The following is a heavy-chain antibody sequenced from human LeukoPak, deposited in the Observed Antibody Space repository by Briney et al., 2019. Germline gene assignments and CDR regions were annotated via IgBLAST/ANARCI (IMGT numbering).Heavy chain of an antibody. CDR1: GGSFSGYY. D-gene: IGHD1-26*01. CDR3: ARGIVGATVDY. V-gene: IGHV4-34*01. Sequence: SETLSLTCAVYGGSFSGYYWSWIRQPPGKGLEWIGEINHSGSTNYNPSLKSRVTISVDTSKNQFPLKLSSVTAADTAVYYCARGIVGATVDYWGQGTLVTVSS. CDR2: INHSGST. J-gene: IGHJ4*02.